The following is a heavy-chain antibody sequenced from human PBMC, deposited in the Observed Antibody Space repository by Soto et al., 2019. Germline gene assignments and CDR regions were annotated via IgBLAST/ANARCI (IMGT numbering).Heavy chain of an antibody. J-gene: IGHJ5*02. Sequence: PGESLKISCKGSGYRFTNYWIGWVRQMPGKGLEWMGIIYPGDSHARYSPSFQGQVTISADKSINTAYLQWSSLKPSDSAMYYCARHNRYSSTWFEGWFDPWGQGTLVTVSS. CDR2: IYPGDSHA. CDR1: GYRFTNYW. V-gene: IGHV5-51*01. CDR3: ARHNRYSSTWFEGWFDP. D-gene: IGHD6-13*01.